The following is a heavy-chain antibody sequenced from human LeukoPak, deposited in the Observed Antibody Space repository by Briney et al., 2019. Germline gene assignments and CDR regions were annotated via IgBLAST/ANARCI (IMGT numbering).Heavy chain of an antibody. CDR3: ARHVAYFDYGGGGYFDY. Sequence: PSETLSLTCAVSGYSISSGYYWGWIRQPPGKGLEVIGSIYHSGSTYYNPSLKSRVTISVDTSKNQFSLKLSSVTAADTAVYYCARHVAYFDYGGGGYFDYWGQGTLVTVSS. J-gene: IGHJ4*02. D-gene: IGHD2-21*01. CDR1: GYSISSGYY. CDR2: IYHSGST. V-gene: IGHV4-38-2*01.